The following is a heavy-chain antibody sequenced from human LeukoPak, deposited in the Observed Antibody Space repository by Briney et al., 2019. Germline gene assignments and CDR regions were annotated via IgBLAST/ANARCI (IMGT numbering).Heavy chain of an antibody. CDR3: ARRAGAYSHPYDY. J-gene: IGHJ4*02. CDR2: IYSDNT. V-gene: IGHV3-53*01. D-gene: IGHD4/OR15-4a*01. CDR1: EFTFITYW. Sequence: GGSLRLSCAASEFTFITYWMSWVRQAPGKGLEWVSFIYSDNTHHSDSVKGRFTISRDNSKNTLYLQMNSLRAEDTAVYYCARRAGAYSHPYDYWGQGTLVTVSS.